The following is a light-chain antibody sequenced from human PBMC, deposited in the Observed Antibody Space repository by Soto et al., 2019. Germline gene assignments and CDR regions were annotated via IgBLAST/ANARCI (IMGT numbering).Light chain of an antibody. CDR3: QQYNDWPRT. CDR2: GAS. Sequence: EIVMTQSPATMSVSPGERATLSCRASQSVGTYLACYQQHPGQAPRLIIYGASTRAAGISPRFSGGGSGTVFTLAISSLQSEDVAVYSCQQYNDWPRTFGQGTKVGIE. J-gene: IGKJ1*01. V-gene: IGKV3-15*01. CDR1: QSVGTY.